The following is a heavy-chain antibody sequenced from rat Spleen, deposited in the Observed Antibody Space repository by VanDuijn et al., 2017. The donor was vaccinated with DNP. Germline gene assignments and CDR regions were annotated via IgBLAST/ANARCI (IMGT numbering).Heavy chain of an antibody. CDR3: TRMTPSVALDY. Sequence: EVQLVETGGGLVQPGRSLKLSCVASGFTFNTYWMFWVRQAPGKGLEWVASINPDGTNTYYPASVRGRFTISRDNGESTLYLQGDRLRSEDTATYYCTRMTPSVALDYWGHGVMVTVSS. J-gene: IGHJ2*01. D-gene: IGHD1-7*01. CDR2: INPDGTNT. V-gene: IGHV5-58*01. CDR1: GFTFNTYW.